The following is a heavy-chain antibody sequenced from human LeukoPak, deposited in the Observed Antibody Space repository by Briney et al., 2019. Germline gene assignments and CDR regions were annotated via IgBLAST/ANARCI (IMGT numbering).Heavy chain of an antibody. V-gene: IGHV3-48*01. CDR3: ASEWRDYYDSSGPPGDAFDI. CDR2: ISSSSSTI. D-gene: IGHD3-22*01. CDR1: GFTFSSYS. J-gene: IGHJ3*02. Sequence: GGSLRLSCAASGFTFSSYSMNWVRQAPGKGLDWVSYISSSSSTIYYADSVKGRFTISRDNSKNTLYLQMNSLRAEDTAVYYCASEWRDYYDSSGPPGDAFDIWGQGTMVTVSS.